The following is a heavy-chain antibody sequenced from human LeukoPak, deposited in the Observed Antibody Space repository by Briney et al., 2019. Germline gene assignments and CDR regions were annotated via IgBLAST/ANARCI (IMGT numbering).Heavy chain of an antibody. D-gene: IGHD1-26*01. CDR3: TRDPILGAPDYFDY. CDR2: TSPDEGLK. J-gene: IGHJ4*02. Sequence: GGSLRLSCAASGFSFSSYGLHWVRQAPGKGLEWVAVTSPDEGLKFYGDSVKGRFTISRDDSKNTMYLQMNNLREEDTAVYYCTRDPILGAPDYFDYWGQGTLVTVSS. V-gene: IGHV3-30*19. CDR1: GFSFSSYG.